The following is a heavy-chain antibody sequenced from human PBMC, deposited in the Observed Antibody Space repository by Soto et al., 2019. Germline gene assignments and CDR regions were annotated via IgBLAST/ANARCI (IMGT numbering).Heavy chain of an antibody. V-gene: IGHV3-7*01. J-gene: IGHJ6*03. Sequence: GSLRLSCAASGFTFSSYCMSWVRQDPGKGLEWVANIKQDGSEKYYVDSVKGRFTISRDNAKNSLYLQMNSLRAEDTAVYYCARRPYFVAVAGTTSYYYYYMDVWGKGTTVTVSS. D-gene: IGHD6-19*01. CDR1: GFTFSSYC. CDR2: IKQDGSEK. CDR3: ARRPYFVAVAGTTSYYYYYMDV.